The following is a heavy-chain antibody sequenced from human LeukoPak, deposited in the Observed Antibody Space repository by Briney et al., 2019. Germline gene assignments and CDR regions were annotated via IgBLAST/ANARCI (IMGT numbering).Heavy chain of an antibody. D-gene: IGHD7-27*01. CDR3: AKDSSGADY. Sequence: GGSLRLSCAASGFTFDDYAMHWVRQAPGKGLEWVSLITGDGVSTYYADSVKGRFTISRDNSKNSLFLQMSSLRTEDTAWYYCAKDSSGADYWGQGTLVTVSS. V-gene: IGHV3-43*02. CDR2: ITGDGVST. CDR1: GFTFDDYA. J-gene: IGHJ4*02.